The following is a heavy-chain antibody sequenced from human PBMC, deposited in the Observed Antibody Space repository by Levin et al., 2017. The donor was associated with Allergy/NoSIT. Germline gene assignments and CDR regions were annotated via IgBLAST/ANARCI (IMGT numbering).Heavy chain of an antibody. CDR1: GFTFSSYS. V-gene: IGHV3-21*01. Sequence: KAGGSLRLSCAASGFTFSSYSMNWVRQAPGKGLEWVSSISSSSSYIYYADSVKGRFTISRDNAKNSLYLQMNSLRAEDTAVYYCARGIYGDYDNYYFDYWGQGTLVTVSS. J-gene: IGHJ4*02. CDR2: ISSSSSYI. D-gene: IGHD4-17*01. CDR3: ARGIYGDYDNYYFDY.